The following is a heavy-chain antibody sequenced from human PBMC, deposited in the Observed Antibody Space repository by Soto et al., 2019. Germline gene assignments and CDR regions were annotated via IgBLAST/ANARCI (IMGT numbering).Heavy chain of an antibody. D-gene: IGHD3-10*01. J-gene: IGHJ6*02. CDR1: GGSFSGYY. V-gene: IGHV4-34*01. CDR2: INHSGST. CDR3: ARAYGSGSYYYYGMDV. Sequence: PSETLSLTCAVYGGSFSGYYWSWIRPPPGKGLEGIGEINHSGSTNYNPPLKSRGTISVDTSTNQSSPKLSSVAAADTAVYYCARAYGSGSYYYYGMDVWGLGTTVTV.